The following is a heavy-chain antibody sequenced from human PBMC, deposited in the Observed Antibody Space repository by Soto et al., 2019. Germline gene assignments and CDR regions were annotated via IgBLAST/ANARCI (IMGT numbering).Heavy chain of an antibody. J-gene: IGHJ4*02. CDR2: IHYSGTT. CDR3: AAGEASSRNLAPYYLDF. V-gene: IGHV4-59*01. CDR1: GGSMRNYF. D-gene: IGHD6-13*01. Sequence: SETVSLTCTVSGGSMRNYFWTWIRQPPGKGLEWIGYIHYSGTTSFFPSYNPSLRSRVTISEDTSKNQFSLKLLSVTTADTAVYFCAAGEASSRNLAPYYLDFRGPGTLLTVS.